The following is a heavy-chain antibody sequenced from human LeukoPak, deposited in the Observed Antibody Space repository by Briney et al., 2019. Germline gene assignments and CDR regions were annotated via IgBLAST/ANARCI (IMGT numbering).Heavy chain of an antibody. V-gene: IGHV5-51*01. D-gene: IGHD3-16*02. CDR3: ARQPQVDRFGYYYYMDV. CDR2: IYPGDSDT. Sequence: GESLKISYKGSGYSFTSYWIGWVRQMPGKGLEWMGIIYPGDSDTRYSPSFQGQVTISADKSISTAYLQWSSLKASDTAMYYCARQPQVDRFGYYYYMDVWGKGTTVTASS. CDR1: GYSFTSYW. J-gene: IGHJ6*03.